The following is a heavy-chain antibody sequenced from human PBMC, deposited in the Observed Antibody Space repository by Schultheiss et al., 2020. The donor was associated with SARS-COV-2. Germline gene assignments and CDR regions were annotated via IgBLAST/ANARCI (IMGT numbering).Heavy chain of an antibody. V-gene: IGHV3-21*01. D-gene: IGHD6-6*01. CDR1: GFTFSSYS. J-gene: IGHJ4*02. CDR2: ISSSSSYI. Sequence: GESLKISCAASGFTFSSYSMNWVRQAPGKGLEWVSSISSSSSYIYYADSVKGRFTISRDNAKNSLYLQMNSLRAEDTAVYYCTTGLGSVLFDYWGQGTLVTVSS. CDR3: TTGLGSVLFDY.